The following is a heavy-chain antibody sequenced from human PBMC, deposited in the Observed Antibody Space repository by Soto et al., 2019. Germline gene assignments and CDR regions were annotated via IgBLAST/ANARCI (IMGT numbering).Heavy chain of an antibody. CDR2: MTPSGYI. V-gene: IGHV1-8*01. CDR3: ARYQEAAAFND. D-gene: IGHD6-25*01. Sequence: QVQLVQSGAEVRQPGASVKVSCKASGFPFTSLAINWVRQAPGQGLEWVGYMTPSGYIGFAQKFRGRVSMTRDASTSTVSIELSSLRSDDTAVYYCARYQEAAAFNDWGQGTLVTVSS. CDR1: GFPFTSLA. J-gene: IGHJ4*02.